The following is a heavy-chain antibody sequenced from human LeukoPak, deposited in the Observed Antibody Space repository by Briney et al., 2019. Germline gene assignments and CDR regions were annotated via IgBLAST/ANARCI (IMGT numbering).Heavy chain of an antibody. CDR3: ARPPYSSGWYLMY. D-gene: IGHD6-19*01. J-gene: IGHJ4*02. V-gene: IGHV3-7*01. Sequence: GGSLRLSCAASGFTFSSYWMSWVRQAPGKGLERVANIKQDGSDKYYVDSVKGRFTISRDNAKNSLYLQMNSLRAEDTAVYYCARPPYSSGWYLMYWGQGTLVTVSS. CDR1: GFTFSSYW. CDR2: IKQDGSDK.